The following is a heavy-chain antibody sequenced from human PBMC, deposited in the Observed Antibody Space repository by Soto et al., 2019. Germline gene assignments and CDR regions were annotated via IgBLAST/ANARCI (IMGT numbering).Heavy chain of an antibody. CDR3: ARNWYSSSPYYYGMDV. CDR1: GYSFTSYW. Sequence: GESLKISCKGSGYSFTSYWISWVRQMPGKGLEWMGRIDPSDSYTNYSPSFQGHVTISADKSISTAYLQWSSLKASGTAMYYCARNWYSSSPYYYGMDVWGQGTTVTVSS. J-gene: IGHJ6*02. V-gene: IGHV5-10-1*01. D-gene: IGHD6-19*01. CDR2: IDPSDSYT.